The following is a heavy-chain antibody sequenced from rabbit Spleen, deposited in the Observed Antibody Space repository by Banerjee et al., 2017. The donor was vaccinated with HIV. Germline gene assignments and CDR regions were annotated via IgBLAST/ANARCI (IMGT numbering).Heavy chain of an antibody. D-gene: IGHD1-1*01. Sequence: QEQLEESGGGLVKPEGSLTLTCKASGFSFSDRDVMCWVRQAPGKGLEWIACINTATGKAVYASWAKGRFTISKTSSTTVTLQMTSLTAADTATYFCARDLPGVIGWNFNLWGP. CDR3: ARDLPGVIGWNFNL. CDR2: INTATGKA. J-gene: IGHJ4*01. CDR1: GFSFSDRDV. V-gene: IGHV1S45*01.